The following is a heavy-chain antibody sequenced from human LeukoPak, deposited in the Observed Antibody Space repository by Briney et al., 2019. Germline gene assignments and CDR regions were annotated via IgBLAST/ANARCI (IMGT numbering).Heavy chain of an antibody. Sequence: SETLSLTCAVYGGSFSGYYWRWIRQPPGKGLEWMGEINHSGSTNYNPSLKSRVTISVDKSKNQFSLKLCSVTAADTAVYYCARVMATISVDAYYYYMDVWGKGPTVTVSS. V-gene: IGHV4-34*01. CDR1: GGSFSGYY. J-gene: IGHJ6*03. CDR3: ARVMATISVDAYYYYMDV. D-gene: IGHD5-24*01. CDR2: INHSGST.